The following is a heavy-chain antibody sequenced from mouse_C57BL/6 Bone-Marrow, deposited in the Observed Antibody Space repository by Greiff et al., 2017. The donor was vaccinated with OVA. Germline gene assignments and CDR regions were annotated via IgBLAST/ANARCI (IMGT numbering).Heavy chain of an antibody. CDR3: ARNWYFDY. CDR2: IHPNSGST. V-gene: IGHV1-64*01. Sequence: QVQLKESGAELVKPGASVKLSCKASGYTFTSYWMHWVKQRPGQGLEWIGMIHPNSGSTNYNEKFKSKATLTVDKSSSTAYMQLSSLTSEDSAVYYCARNWYFDYWGQGTTLTVSS. D-gene: IGHD4-1*01. J-gene: IGHJ2*01. CDR1: GYTFTSYW.